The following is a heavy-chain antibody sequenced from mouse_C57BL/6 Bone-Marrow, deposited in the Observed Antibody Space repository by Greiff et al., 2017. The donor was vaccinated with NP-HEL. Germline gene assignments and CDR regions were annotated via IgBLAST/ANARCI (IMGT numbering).Heavy chain of an antibody. CDR1: GYTFTSYW. CDR3: ARRRGYYGYDGAWFAY. V-gene: IGHV1-59*01. J-gene: IGHJ3*01. D-gene: IGHD2-2*01. CDR2: IDPSDSYT. Sequence: QVQLKQPGAELVRPGTSVKLSCKASGYTFTSYWMHWVKQRPGQGLEWIGVIDPSDSYTNYNQKFKGKATLTVDTSSSTAYMQLSSLTSEDSAVYYCARRRGYYGYDGAWFAYWGQGTLVTVSA.